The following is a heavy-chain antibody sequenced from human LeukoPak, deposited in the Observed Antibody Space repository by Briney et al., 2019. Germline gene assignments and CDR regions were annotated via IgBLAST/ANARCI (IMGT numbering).Heavy chain of an antibody. CDR1: GGSFSGYY. J-gene: IGHJ4*02. D-gene: IGHD3-3*01. Sequence: SETLSLTCAVYGGSFSGYYWSWIRQPPGKGLEWIGEINHSGSTNYNPSLKSRVTISVDMSKNQFSLKLSSVTAADTAVYYCARGQRVVDYWGQGTLVTVSS. CDR3: ARGQRVVDY. CDR2: INHSGST. V-gene: IGHV4-34*01.